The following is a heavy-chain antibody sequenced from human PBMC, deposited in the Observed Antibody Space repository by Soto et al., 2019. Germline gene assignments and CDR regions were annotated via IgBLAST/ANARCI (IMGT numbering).Heavy chain of an antibody. CDR1: GGTFSSYA. CDR3: ATSASYEPQELDY. CDR2: IIPIFGTA. Sequence: SVKVSCKASGGTFSSYAISWVRQAPGQGLEWMGGIIPIFGTANYAQKFQGRVTITADESTTTAYMELSSLRSEDTAVYYCATSASYEPQELDYWGQGTLVTVSS. V-gene: IGHV1-69*13. J-gene: IGHJ4*02. D-gene: IGHD1-26*01.